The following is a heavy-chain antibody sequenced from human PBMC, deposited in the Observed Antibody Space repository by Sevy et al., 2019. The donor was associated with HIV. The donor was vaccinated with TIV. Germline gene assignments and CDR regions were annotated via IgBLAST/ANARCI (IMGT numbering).Heavy chain of an antibody. CDR3: ASVDTAMATTDY. CDR1: GGSVSSGSYY. D-gene: IGHD5-18*01. J-gene: IGHJ4*02. Sequence: SETLSLTCTVSGGSVSSGSYYWSWIRQPPGKGLEWIGYIYYSGSTNYNPSLKSRVTISVDTSKNLFSLKLSSVTAADTAVYYCASVDTAMATTDYWGQGTLVTVSS. CDR2: IYYSGST. V-gene: IGHV4-61*01.